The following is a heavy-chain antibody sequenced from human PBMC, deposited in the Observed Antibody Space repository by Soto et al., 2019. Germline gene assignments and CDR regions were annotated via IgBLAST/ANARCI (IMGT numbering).Heavy chain of an antibody. V-gene: IGHV3-30-3*01. CDR2: ISYDGSNK. CDR3: ARDHRGAVGATFDY. J-gene: IGHJ4*02. Sequence: AGGSLRLSCAASGFTFSSYAMHWVRQAPGKGLEWVAVISYDGSNKYYADSVKGRFTISRDNSKNTLYLQMNSLRAEDTAVYYCARDHRGAVGATFDYWGQGTLVTVSS. D-gene: IGHD1-26*01. CDR1: GFTFSSYA.